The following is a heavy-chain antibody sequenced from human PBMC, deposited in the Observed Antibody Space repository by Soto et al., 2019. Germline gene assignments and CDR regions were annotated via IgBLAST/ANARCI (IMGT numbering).Heavy chain of an antibody. Sequence: EVQLVESGGGLVKPGGSLRLSCAASGFTFSSYSMNWVRQAPGKGLEWVSSISSSSSYIYYADSVKGRFTISRDNAKNSLYLQMNSLRAEDTAVYYCARVDDILTGYAIDASDIWGQGTMVTVSS. J-gene: IGHJ3*02. V-gene: IGHV3-21*01. CDR1: GFTFSSYS. D-gene: IGHD3-9*01. CDR2: ISSSSSYI. CDR3: ARVDDILTGYAIDASDI.